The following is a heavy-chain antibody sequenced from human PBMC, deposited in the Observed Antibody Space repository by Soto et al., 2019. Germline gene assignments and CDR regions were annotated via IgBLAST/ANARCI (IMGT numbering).Heavy chain of an antibody. J-gene: IGHJ4*02. Sequence: ASVKVSCKASGYTFTSYAMHWVRQAPGQRLEWMGWINAGNGNTKYSQKFQGRVTITRDTSASTAYMELSSLRSEDTAVYYCARDRATVTTKVREYYFDYWGQGTLVTVSS. D-gene: IGHD4-17*01. CDR3: ARDRATVTTKVREYYFDY. CDR1: GYTFTSYA. V-gene: IGHV1-3*01. CDR2: INAGNGNT.